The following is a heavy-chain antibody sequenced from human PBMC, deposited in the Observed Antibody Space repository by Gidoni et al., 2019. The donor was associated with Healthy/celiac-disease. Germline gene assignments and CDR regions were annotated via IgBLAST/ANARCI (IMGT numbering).Heavy chain of an antibody. V-gene: IGHV1-18*01. J-gene: IGHJ4*02. Sequence: QVQLVQSGAEVKTPGASVKVSCMASGYTFTSSGISWVRQAPGQGLEWMGWLSAYNGTTTYAQKLQGSVTMTTDTSTRTAYMELRSLRSDDTAVYYCARPYSSTSPPGLYYFYYWGQGTLVTVSS. CDR1: GYTFTSSG. CDR3: ARPYSSTSPPGLYYFYY. D-gene: IGHD6-13*01. CDR2: LSAYNGTT.